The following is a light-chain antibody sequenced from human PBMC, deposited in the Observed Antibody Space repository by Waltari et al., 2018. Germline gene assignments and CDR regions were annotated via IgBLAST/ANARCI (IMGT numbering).Light chain of an antibody. V-gene: IGKV3-15*01. J-gene: IGKJ1*01. Sequence: IVMTQSPASLSVSPGERAPLSCKTSQSISTNLAWYQQKPGQAPRLLIYAASTRATGFAARFSGSGSGTEFTLTISSLQSEDFAIYYCQQYIDWPPGTFGQGTRVEIK. CDR1: QSISTN. CDR2: AAS. CDR3: QQYIDWPPGT.